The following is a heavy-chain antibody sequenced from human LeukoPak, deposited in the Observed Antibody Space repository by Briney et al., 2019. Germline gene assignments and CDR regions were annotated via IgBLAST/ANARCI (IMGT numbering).Heavy chain of an antibody. Sequence: GGSLRLSCAASGFTFSNAWMSWVRQAPGKGLEWIGRIRSKTDGGTTDYAAPVKDIFTISRDDSKNTLFLQINSLKTEDTAVYYCTTYVAVAGTRHFDSWGQGALVTVSS. CDR2: IRSKTDGGTT. V-gene: IGHV3-15*01. CDR3: TTYVAVAGTRHFDS. CDR1: GFTFSNAW. D-gene: IGHD6-19*01. J-gene: IGHJ4*02.